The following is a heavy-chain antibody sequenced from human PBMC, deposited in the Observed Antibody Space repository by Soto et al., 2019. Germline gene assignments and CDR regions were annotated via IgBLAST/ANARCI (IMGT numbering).Heavy chain of an antibody. V-gene: IGHV3-30-3*01. Sequence: QVQLVESGGGVVQPGRSLRLSCAASGFTFSSYAMHWVRQAPGKGLEWVAVISYDGSNKYYADSVKGRFTISRDNSKNTLDLQMNRLRAEDTALYYCAREDRFLEWLIDYWGQGTLVTVSS. CDR2: ISYDGSNK. J-gene: IGHJ4*02. CDR1: GFTFSSYA. CDR3: AREDRFLEWLIDY. D-gene: IGHD3-3*01.